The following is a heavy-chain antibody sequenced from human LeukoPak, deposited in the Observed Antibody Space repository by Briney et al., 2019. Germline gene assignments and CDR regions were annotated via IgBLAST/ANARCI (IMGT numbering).Heavy chain of an antibody. Sequence: SETLSLTCTVSGGSISSSSYYWGWIRQPPGKGLEWIGNIYYSGSTYYNPSLKSRVTISADTSKNQFSLKLSSVTAADTAVYYCARIWFGELLGDYWGQGTLVTVSS. J-gene: IGHJ4*02. CDR1: GGSISSSSYY. D-gene: IGHD3-10*01. CDR3: ARIWFGELLGDY. CDR2: IYYSGST. V-gene: IGHV4-39*01.